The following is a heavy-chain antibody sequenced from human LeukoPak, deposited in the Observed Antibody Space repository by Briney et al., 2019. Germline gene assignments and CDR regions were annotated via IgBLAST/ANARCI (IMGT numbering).Heavy chain of an antibody. J-gene: IGHJ4*02. V-gene: IGHV3-23*01. D-gene: IGHD5-18*01. CDR3: ARDLAYSRLDY. CDR1: GFTFRSYA. CDR2: IGGSGGST. Sequence: PPGGSLRLSCAASGFTFRSYAMSWVRQAPGKGLEWVSAIGGSGGSTYYADSVKGRFTISRDNAKNSLYLQMDSLRVEDTAFYYCARDLAYSRLDYWGQGMLVTVSS.